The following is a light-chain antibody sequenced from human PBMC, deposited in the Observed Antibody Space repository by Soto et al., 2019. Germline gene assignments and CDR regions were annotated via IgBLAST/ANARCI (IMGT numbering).Light chain of an antibody. Sequence: EVVMTQTPGTLSLSPGERATLSCRASQSISSSSLAWYQQKPGQAPRLLMYGASSRATGIPDRFNGSGSGTDFTLTISRLEPEDFAVYYCQQYDSATGTFGQGAKV. CDR1: QSISSSS. V-gene: IGKV3-20*01. CDR2: GAS. CDR3: QQYDSATGT. J-gene: IGKJ1*01.